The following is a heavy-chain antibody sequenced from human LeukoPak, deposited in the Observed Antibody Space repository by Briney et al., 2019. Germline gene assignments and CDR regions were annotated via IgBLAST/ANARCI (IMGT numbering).Heavy chain of an antibody. CDR3: ARDLGYYDSTPFDY. D-gene: IGHD3-22*01. CDR1: GGTFSSYA. Sequence: ASVKVSCKASGGTFSSYAISWVRQAPGQGLEWMGRIIPIFGTANYAQKFQGRVTITADKSTSTAYMELSSLRSGDTAAYYCARDLGYYDSTPFDYWGQGTLVTVSS. V-gene: IGHV1-69*06. J-gene: IGHJ4*02. CDR2: IIPIFGTA.